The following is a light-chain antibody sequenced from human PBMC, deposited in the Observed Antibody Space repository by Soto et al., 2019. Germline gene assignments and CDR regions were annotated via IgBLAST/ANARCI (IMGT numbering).Light chain of an antibody. CDR1: RVISSW. V-gene: IGKV1-5*01. J-gene: IGKJ1*01. Sequence: DIQVTQSQSSLSASVGDRVPITCRGSRVISSWLAWYQQKPGKAPMLLIYDASSLESGVPSRFSGSGAGTEFTLTSSSLQPDDFVTYYCQQYNSHSWTFGQGTKVDIK. CDR3: QQYNSHSWT. CDR2: DAS.